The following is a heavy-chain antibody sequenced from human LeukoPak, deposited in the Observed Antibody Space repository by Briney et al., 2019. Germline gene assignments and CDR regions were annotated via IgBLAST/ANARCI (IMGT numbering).Heavy chain of an antibody. D-gene: IGHD2-2*01. CDR3: AREAGNCSSTSCYVYYYYMDV. V-gene: IGHV1-18*01. Sequence: ASVKVSCKASGYTFTSYGISWVRQAPRQGLEWMGWTSAYNGNTNYAQKLQGRVTMTTDTSTSTAYMELRSLRSDDTAVYYCAREAGNCSSTSCYVYYYYMDVWGKGTTVTVSS. CDR1: GYTFTSYG. CDR2: TSAYNGNT. J-gene: IGHJ6*03.